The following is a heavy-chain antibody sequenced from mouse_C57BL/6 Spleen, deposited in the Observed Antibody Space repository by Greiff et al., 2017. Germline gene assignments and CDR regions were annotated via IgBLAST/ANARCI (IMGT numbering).Heavy chain of an antibody. V-gene: IGHV1-80*01. CDR1: GYAFSSYW. Sequence: QVQLQQSGAELVKPGASVKISCKASGYAFSSYWMNWVKQRPGKGLEWIGQIYPGDGDTNYNGKFKGKATLTADKSSSTAYMQLSSLTSEDSAVYFCARSYYGNSFDYWGQGTTLTVSS. J-gene: IGHJ2*01. CDR3: ARSYYGNSFDY. D-gene: IGHD2-10*01. CDR2: IYPGDGDT.